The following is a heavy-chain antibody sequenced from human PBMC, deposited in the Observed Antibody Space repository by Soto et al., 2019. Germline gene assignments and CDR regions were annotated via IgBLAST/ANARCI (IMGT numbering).Heavy chain of an antibody. CDR2: ISPNSGGT. Sequence: EASVKVSCKASGYTFTGYYMHWVRQAPGQGLEWMGWISPNSGGTDYAQNFQGRVTMTRDTSISTAYMDLSRLRSDDTAVYYCAREVGVGATSDFDFWGQGTLVTVSS. D-gene: IGHD1-26*01. J-gene: IGHJ4*02. CDR1: GYTFTGYY. CDR3: AREVGVGATSDFDF. V-gene: IGHV1-2*02.